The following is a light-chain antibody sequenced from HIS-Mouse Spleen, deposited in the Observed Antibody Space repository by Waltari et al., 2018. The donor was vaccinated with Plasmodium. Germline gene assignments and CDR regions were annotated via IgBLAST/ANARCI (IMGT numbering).Light chain of an antibody. Sequence: SYELTQPPSVSVSPGQTARITCPGAALPKKYAYWYPHKSGQAPVLVIYEDSKRPSGIPERFSGSSSGTMATLTISGAQVEDEADYYCYSTDSSGNHRVFGGGTKLTVL. J-gene: IGLJ3*02. CDR3: YSTDSSGNHRV. V-gene: IGLV3-10*01. CDR2: EDS. CDR1: ALPKKY.